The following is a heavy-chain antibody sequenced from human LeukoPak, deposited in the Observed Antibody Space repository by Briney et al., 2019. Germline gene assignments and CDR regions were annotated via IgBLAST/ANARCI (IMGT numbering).Heavy chain of an antibody. Sequence: PSETLSLTCTVSGGSLSSYYWSWIRQPPGKGLEWIGYIYYSGSTNYNPSLKSRVTISVDTSKNQFSLKLSSVTAADTAVYYCARGGELLADFDYWGQGTLVTVSS. CDR3: ARGGELLADFDY. CDR2: IYYSGST. CDR1: GGSLSSYY. V-gene: IGHV4-59*01. D-gene: IGHD1-26*01. J-gene: IGHJ4*02.